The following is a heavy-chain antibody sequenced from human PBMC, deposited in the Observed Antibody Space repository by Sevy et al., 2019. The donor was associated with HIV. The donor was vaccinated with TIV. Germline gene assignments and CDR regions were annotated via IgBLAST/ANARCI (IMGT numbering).Heavy chain of an antibody. CDR1: GFTFSTCW. CDR2: IKQDGSEK. J-gene: IGHJ4*02. V-gene: IGHV3-7*01. Sequence: GGSLRLSYAASGFTFSTCWMSWVRQAPGKGLEWVANIKQDGSEKNYVDSVKGRFTISRDNAKHSLYLQMNSLRAQDTAVYYCVKDADYGGNAHFDYWGQRSLVTVSS. D-gene: IGHD4-17*01. CDR3: VKDADYGGNAHFDY.